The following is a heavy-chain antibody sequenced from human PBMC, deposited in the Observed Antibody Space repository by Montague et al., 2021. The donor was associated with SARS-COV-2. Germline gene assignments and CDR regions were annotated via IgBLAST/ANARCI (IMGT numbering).Heavy chain of an antibody. CDR3: AAARDSSSWQY. J-gene: IGHJ4*02. V-gene: IGHV1-58*01. Sequence: SVRVSCKASGFTFTSSAVQWVRQARGQRLEWIGWIVVGSGNTNYAQKFQERVTITRDMSTSTAYMELSSLRSEDTAVYYCAAARDSSSWQYWGQGTLVTVSS. CDR2: IVVGSGNT. D-gene: IGHD6-13*01. CDR1: GFTFTSSA.